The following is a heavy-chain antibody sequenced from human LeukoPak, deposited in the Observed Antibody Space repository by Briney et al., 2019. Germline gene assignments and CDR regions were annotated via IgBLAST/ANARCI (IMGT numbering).Heavy chain of an antibody. J-gene: IGHJ5*02. CDR1: GFTFSGSA. V-gene: IGHV3-73*01. Sequence: GGSLKLSCAASGFTFSGSAMHLVRQASGKGLEWVGRIRSKANSYATAYAASVKGRFTISRDDSKNTAYLQMNSLKTEDTAVYYCTRQGATRDWFDPWGQGTLVTVSS. CDR3: TRQGATRDWFDP. CDR2: IRSKANSYAT. D-gene: IGHD1-26*01.